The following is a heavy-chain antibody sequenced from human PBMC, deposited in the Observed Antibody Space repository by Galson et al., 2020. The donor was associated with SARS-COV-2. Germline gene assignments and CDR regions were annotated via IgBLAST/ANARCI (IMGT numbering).Heavy chain of an antibody. V-gene: IGHV4-59*01. CDR1: GDSISDYY. CDR2: IYDRGST. D-gene: IGHD2-15*01. Sequence: SETLSLTCTVSGDSISDYYYTWIRQPPGKGLEWIGYIYDRGSTNYNPSLKSRVAISIDTSKNQFSLKLSSVTAADTAVYFCAKGGGWSNGYYYYYAMDVWGPGTTVTVSS. J-gene: IGHJ6*02. CDR3: AKGGGWSNGYYYYYAMDV.